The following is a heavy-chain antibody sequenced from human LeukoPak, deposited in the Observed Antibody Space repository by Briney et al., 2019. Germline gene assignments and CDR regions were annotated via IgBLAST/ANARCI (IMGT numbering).Heavy chain of an antibody. Sequence: PGGSLRLSCAASGFTFSSYGMHWVRQAPGKGLEWVAFIRYDGSNKYYADSVKGRFTISRDNAKNSLYLQMNSLRAEDTAVYYCASLIGRLGELLNWYFDLWGRGTLVTVSS. J-gene: IGHJ2*01. V-gene: IGHV3-30*02. CDR1: GFTFSSYG. D-gene: IGHD1-26*01. CDR3: ASLIGRLGELLNWYFDL. CDR2: IRYDGSNK.